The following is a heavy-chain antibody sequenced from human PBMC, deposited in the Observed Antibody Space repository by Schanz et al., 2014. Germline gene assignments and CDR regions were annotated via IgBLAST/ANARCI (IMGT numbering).Heavy chain of an antibody. Sequence: VQLVESGGGVVQFGRSLRLSCAASGFTFSTYAMSWVRQAPGKGLEWVSAISGSGGSTYYADSVKGRFSISRDYSKNTLYLQMSSLRAEDTAIYYCAKLSSSGRLAGYFDYWGQGALVTVSS. D-gene: IGHD6-19*01. CDR1: GFTFSTYA. CDR2: ISGSGGST. V-gene: IGHV3-23*04. J-gene: IGHJ4*02. CDR3: AKLSSSGRLAGYFDY.